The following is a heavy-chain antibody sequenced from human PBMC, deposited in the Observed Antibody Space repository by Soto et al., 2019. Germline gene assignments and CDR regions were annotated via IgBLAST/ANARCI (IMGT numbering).Heavy chain of an antibody. V-gene: IGHV1-18*01. CDR2: ISTYNGNT. Sequence: QVELVQSGPEVKKPGASVKVSCKASGYSFSNSGFSWMRQAPGQGLEWMGRISTYNGNTNYAQKFQGRLSMTRDTSTTTAFMELTPLRSADTAVYYCARDEYNNGRNWLNPWGQGTLVTVTS. J-gene: IGHJ5*02. CDR1: GYSFSNSG. D-gene: IGHD2-8*01. CDR3: ARDEYNNGRNWLNP.